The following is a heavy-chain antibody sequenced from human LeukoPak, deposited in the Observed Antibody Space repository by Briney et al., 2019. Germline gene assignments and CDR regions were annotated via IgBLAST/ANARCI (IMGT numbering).Heavy chain of an antibody. D-gene: IGHD6-13*01. CDR3: AGGPITAAGGYYFDY. V-gene: IGHV4-34*01. CDR1: GGSFSGYY. CDR2: INHSGST. J-gene: IGHJ4*02. Sequence: SETLSLTCAVYGGSFSGYYWSWIRQPPGKGLEWIGEINHSGSTNYNPSLKSRVTISVDTSKNQFSLKLSSVTAADTAVYYCAGGPITAAGGYYFDYWGQGTLVTVSS.